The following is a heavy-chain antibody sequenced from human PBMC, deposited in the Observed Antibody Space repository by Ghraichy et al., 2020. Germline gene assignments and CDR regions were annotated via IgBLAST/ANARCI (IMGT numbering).Heavy chain of an antibody. CDR2: IYTSGST. CDR3: ARLTTFYYFDY. D-gene: IGHD3-16*01. CDR1: GGSISSYY. J-gene: IGHJ4*02. Sequence: SETLSLTCTVSGGSISSYYWSWIRQPPGKGLEWIGYIYTSGSTNYNPSLKSRVTISVDTSKNQFSLKLSSVTAADTAVYYCARLTTFYYFDYWGQGTLVTVSS. V-gene: IGHV4-4*09.